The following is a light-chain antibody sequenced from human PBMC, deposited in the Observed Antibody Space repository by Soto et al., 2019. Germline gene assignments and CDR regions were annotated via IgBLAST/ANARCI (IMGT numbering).Light chain of an antibody. CDR1: QSVSSN. CDR3: QQYNNWPPGP. Sequence: EIVMTQSPATLSVSPGERATLYCRASQSVSSNLAWYQQTPGQAPRLLIYDASTRATGIPARFSGSGSETEFTLTISSLLSEDFASYYCQQYNNWPPGPFGHGTKVEIK. V-gene: IGKV3-15*01. CDR2: DAS. J-gene: IGKJ1*01.